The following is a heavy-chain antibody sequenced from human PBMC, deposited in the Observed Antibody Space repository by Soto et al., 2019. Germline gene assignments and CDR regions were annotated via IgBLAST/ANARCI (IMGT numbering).Heavy chain of an antibody. V-gene: IGHV4-31*03. D-gene: IGHD3-10*01. Sequence: SETLSLTCTVSGGSISSGGYYRSWIRQHPGKGLEWIGYVYYSGSTYYNPSLKSRVTISVDTSKNQFSLKLSSVTAADTAVYYCARERRPYGSGSHFDYWGQGTLVTVSS. CDR1: GGSISSGGYY. J-gene: IGHJ4*02. CDR3: ARERRPYGSGSHFDY. CDR2: VYYSGST.